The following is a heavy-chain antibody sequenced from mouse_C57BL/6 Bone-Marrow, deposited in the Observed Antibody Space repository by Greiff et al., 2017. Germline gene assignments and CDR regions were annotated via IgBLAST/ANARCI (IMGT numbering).Heavy chain of an antibody. CDR1: GYTFTSYW. CDR3: SREDYWHWYCDV. D-gene: IGHD2-13*01. V-gene: IGHV1-50*01. J-gene: IGHJ1*03. CDR2: IDPSDSYT. Sequence: QVQLKQPGAELVKPGASVKLSCKASGYTFTSYWMQWVKQRPGQGLEWIGEIDPSDSYTNYNQKFKGKATLTVDTSSSTAYMQLSSLTSEDSAVYYCSREDYWHWYCDVWGTGTTVTVSS.